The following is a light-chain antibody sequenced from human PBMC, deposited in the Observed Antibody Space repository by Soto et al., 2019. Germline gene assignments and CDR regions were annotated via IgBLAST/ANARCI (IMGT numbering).Light chain of an antibody. CDR1: SNDVGGHNL. J-gene: IGLJ2*01. Sequence: QSVLTQPASVSGSPGQSITISCTGSSNDVGGHNLVSWFQQHPDKAPKLVLYEGSKRPSGISTRFSGSKSGNTASLTISGLQAEDEADYYCSSYAGSDLVIFGGGTKLTVL. CDR2: EGS. CDR3: SSYAGSDLVI. V-gene: IGLV2-23*01.